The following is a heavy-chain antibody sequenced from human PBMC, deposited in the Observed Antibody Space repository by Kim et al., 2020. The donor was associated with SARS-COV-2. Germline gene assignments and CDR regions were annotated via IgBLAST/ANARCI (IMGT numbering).Heavy chain of an antibody. CDR1: GGSFSAYY. CDR3: ARGSYYGSGGNWFDP. CDR2: IYQSGDI. D-gene: IGHD3-10*01. J-gene: IGHJ5*02. V-gene: IGHV4-34*01. Sequence: SETLSLTCGVYGGSFSAYYWSWIRQPPGKGLEWIAEIYQSGDINYNPSLKSRVTISIDPSKKRFSLKLTSVTAADPAIYYCARGSYYGSGGNWFDPWGQGTLVTVSS.